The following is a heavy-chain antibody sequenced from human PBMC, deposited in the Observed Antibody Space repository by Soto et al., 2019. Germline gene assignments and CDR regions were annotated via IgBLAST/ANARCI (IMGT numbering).Heavy chain of an antibody. Sequence: QVQLVQSGAEVKKPGSSVKVSCKASGGTFSSYAISWVRQAPGQGLEWMGGIIPIFGTANYAQKFQGRVTITADKSTSTASMELISLRSEDTAVYYCAKLPRGSSPENDYWGQGTLVTVSS. D-gene: IGHD6-6*01. J-gene: IGHJ4*02. CDR3: AKLPRGSSPENDY. CDR1: GGTFSSYA. V-gene: IGHV1-69*06. CDR2: IIPIFGTA.